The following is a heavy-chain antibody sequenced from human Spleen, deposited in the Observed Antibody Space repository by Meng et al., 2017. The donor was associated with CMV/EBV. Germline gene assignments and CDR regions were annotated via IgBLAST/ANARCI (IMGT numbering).Heavy chain of an antibody. V-gene: IGHV3-20*04. D-gene: IGHD3-22*01. J-gene: IGHJ4*02. Sequence: GGSLRLSCAVSGFTFDDYGMSWVRQVPGKGLEWVCGINWNGGGTAYADSVKGRFTISRDNAKNSVFLQMNSVRADDTALYYCARGDYYHSSTYLSGDYWGQGTQVTVSS. CDR1: GFTFDDYG. CDR3: ARGDYYHSSTYLSGDY. CDR2: INWNGGGT.